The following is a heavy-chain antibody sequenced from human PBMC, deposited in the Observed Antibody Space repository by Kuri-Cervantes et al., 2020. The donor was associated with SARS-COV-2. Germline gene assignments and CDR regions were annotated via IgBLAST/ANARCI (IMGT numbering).Heavy chain of an antibody. CDR3: AKDQHGIVVVVAAIES. CDR1: GFTFDDYA. J-gene: IGHJ5*01. V-gene: IGHV3-9*01. CDR2: ISWNSGSI. D-gene: IGHD2-15*01. Sequence: GESLKISCAASGFTFDDYAMHWVRQAPGKGLEWVSGISWNSGSIGYADSVKGRFTISRDNAKNSLYLQMNSLRVEDSAVYYCAKDQHGIVVVVAAIESWGQGIPVTVSS.